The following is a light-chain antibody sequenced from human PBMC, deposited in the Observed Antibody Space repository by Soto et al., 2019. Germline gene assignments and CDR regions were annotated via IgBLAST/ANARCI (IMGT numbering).Light chain of an antibody. Sequence: EIVLTQSPGTLSLSPGERATLSCRASQSVSSSYLAWYQQKPGQAPRLLIYDTSSRATGIPDRFSGSGSGTAFTLAISRLEPEAFALYYCYQCGSSPSFGQGTKVELK. CDR1: QSVSSSY. CDR3: YQCGSSPS. CDR2: DTS. J-gene: IGKJ1*01. V-gene: IGKV3-20*01.